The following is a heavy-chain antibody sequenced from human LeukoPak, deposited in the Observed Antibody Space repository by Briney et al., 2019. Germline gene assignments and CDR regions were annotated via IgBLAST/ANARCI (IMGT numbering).Heavy chain of an antibody. CDR1: GFTFSTNW. CDR2: INGDGSRT. Sequence: TGGSLRLSCAASGFTFSTNWMHWVRQAPGKGLVWVSRINGDGSRTNYADSVEGRFTISRDNAKNTVYLQMNSLRAEDTAVYYCAKDSYSSSSGPTYDAFDIWGQGTMVTVSS. D-gene: IGHD6-6*01. V-gene: IGHV3-74*01. CDR3: AKDSYSSSSGPTYDAFDI. J-gene: IGHJ3*02.